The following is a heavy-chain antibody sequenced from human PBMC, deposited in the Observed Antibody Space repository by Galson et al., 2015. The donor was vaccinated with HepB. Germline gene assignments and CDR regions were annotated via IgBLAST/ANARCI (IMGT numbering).Heavy chain of an antibody. J-gene: IGHJ4*02. CDR3: ARAFTFVHYFDY. CDR2: IIPILGIA. V-gene: IGHV1-69*02. CDR1: GGTFSSYT. Sequence: SVKVSCKASGGTFSSYTISWVRQAPGQGLEWMGRIIPILGIANYAQKFQGRVTITADKSTSTAYMELSSLRSEDTAVYYCARAFTFVHYFDYWGQGTLVTVSS. D-gene: IGHD2/OR15-2a*01.